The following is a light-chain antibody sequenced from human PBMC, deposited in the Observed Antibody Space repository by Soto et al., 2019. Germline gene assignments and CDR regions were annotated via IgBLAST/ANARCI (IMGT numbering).Light chain of an antibody. J-gene: IGKJ5*01. CDR1: QSISSW. CDR2: DAS. V-gene: IGKV1-5*01. Sequence: DIQITQSPSTLSASVGDRVTITCRASQSISSWLAWYQQKPGKAPKLLIYDASSSESGVPSRFSGSGSGTEFTLTIRSLQPDDFATYYCQQYNSYWTFGQGTRLEIK. CDR3: QQYNSYWT.